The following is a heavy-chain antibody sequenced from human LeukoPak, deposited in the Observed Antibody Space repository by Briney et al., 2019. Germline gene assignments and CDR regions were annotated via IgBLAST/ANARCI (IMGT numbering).Heavy chain of an antibody. V-gene: IGHV3-48*03. D-gene: IGHD6-13*01. Sequence: GGPQRLSWAPSGFTFSGYEMNWVRQARGQGVEWVSYISSSGSTIYYADSVKGRFTISRDNAKNSLYLQMNSQSAEDTAVYYCARGRSASSWNYFYYGMDVWGQGTTVTVSS. CDR1: GFTFSGYE. CDR2: ISSSGSTI. CDR3: ARGRSASSWNYFYYGMDV. J-gene: IGHJ6*02.